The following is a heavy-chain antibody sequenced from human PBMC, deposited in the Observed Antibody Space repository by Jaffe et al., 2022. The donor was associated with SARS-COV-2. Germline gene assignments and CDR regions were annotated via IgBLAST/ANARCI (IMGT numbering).Heavy chain of an antibody. D-gene: IGHD3-10*01. CDR3: ARVVGLWFGEFAQSLYGMDV. CDR1: GYTFTSYD. V-gene: IGHV1-8*01. CDR2: MNPNSGNT. Sequence: QVQLVQSGAEVKKPGASVKVSCKASGYTFTSYDINWVRQATGQGLEWMGWMNPNSGNTGYAQKFQGRVTMTRNTSISTAYMELSSLRSEDTAVYYCARVVGLWFGEFAQSLYGMDVWGQGTTVTVSS. J-gene: IGHJ6*02.